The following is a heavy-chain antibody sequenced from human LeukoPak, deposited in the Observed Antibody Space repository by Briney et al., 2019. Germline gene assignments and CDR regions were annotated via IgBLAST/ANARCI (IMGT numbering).Heavy chain of an antibody. Sequence: GGSLRLSCAASGFTFSSYAMSWVRQAPGKGLEWASAISGSGGSTYYADSVKGRFTISRDNSKNTLYLQMNSLRAEDTAVYYCAKDPGRKQLWLAPLISWGQGTLVTVSS. CDR3: AKDPGRKQLWLAPLIS. CDR1: GFTFSSYA. V-gene: IGHV3-23*01. D-gene: IGHD5-18*01. J-gene: IGHJ5*02. CDR2: ISGSGGST.